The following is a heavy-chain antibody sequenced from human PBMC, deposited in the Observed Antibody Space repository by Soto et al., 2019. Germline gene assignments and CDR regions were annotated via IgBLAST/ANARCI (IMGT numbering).Heavy chain of an antibody. Sequence: EVQLVESGGGLIQPGGSLRLSCAASGFTVSSNYMSWVRQAPGKGLEWVSVIYSGGSTYYADSVKGRFTISRDNSKNTLYLQMNSLRAEDTAVYYCATSDIVLVPAAKNYYYYGMDVW. V-gene: IGHV3-53*01. D-gene: IGHD2-2*01. J-gene: IGHJ6*01. CDR3: ATSDIVLVPAAKNYYYYGMDV. CDR2: IYSGGST. CDR1: GFTVSSNY.